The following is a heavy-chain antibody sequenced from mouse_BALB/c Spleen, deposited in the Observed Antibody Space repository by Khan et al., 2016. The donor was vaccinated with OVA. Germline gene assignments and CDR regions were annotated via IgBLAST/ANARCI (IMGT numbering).Heavy chain of an antibody. Sequence: VQLKESGPGLVAPSQSLSITCTVSGFSLTNYGVHWVRQPPGKGLEWLGVIWAGGSTNYNSSLMSRLSITKDNSKSQVFLKMNSLQTDDTAMYYYAREPPIHYYGHRTLDYWGQGISVTVSS. V-gene: IGHV2-9*02. D-gene: IGHD1-2*01. CDR2: IWAGGST. J-gene: IGHJ4*01. CDR3: AREPPIHYYGHRTLDY. CDR1: GFSLTNYG.